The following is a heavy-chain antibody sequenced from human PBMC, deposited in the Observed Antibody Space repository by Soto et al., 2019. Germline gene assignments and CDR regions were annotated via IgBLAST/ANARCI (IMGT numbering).Heavy chain of an antibody. Sequence: EVQLLESGGGLVQPGGSLRLSCAASGFTFSSYAMSWVRQAPGKGLEWVSAISGSGGSTFYADSVRGRFTISRDNPKNTLYLQKNSLIADNTAVYYCAQWSAFGGAGFIDYWGQESLGNVS. CDR2: ISGSGGST. V-gene: IGHV3-23*01. D-gene: IGHD3-10*01. CDR3: AQWSAFGGAGFIDY. CDR1: GFTFSSYA. J-gene: IGHJ4*02.